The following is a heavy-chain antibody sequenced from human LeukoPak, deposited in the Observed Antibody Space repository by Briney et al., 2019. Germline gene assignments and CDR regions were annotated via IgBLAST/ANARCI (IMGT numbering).Heavy chain of an antibody. CDR3: AKSGTLVYYYDSSGYYFDY. CDR1: GFTFSSYT. Sequence: GGSLRLSCAASGFTFSSYTMNWVRQAPGKGLEWVSVISGSGGSTYYADSVKGRFTISRDNSKNTVYLQMNSLRVEDTAVYYCAKSGTLVYYYDSSGYYFDYWGQGTLVTVSS. V-gene: IGHV3-23*01. J-gene: IGHJ4*02. CDR2: ISGSGGST. D-gene: IGHD3-22*01.